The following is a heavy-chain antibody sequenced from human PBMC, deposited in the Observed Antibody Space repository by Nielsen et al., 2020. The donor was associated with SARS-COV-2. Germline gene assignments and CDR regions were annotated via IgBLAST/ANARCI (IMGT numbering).Heavy chain of an antibody. CDR2: INHSGST. J-gene: IGHJ6*02. D-gene: IGHD1-7*01. CDR3: ARITGTTRGYYYYGMDV. CDR1: GGSFSGYY. Sequence: GSLRLSCAVYGGSFSGYYWSWIRQPPGKGLEWIGEINHSGSTNYNPSLKSRVTISVDTSKNQFSLKLSSVTAADTAVYYCARITGTTRGYYYYGMDVWGQGTTVTVSS. V-gene: IGHV4-34*01.